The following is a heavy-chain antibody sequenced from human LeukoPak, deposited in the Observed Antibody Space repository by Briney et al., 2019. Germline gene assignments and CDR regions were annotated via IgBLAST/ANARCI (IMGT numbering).Heavy chain of an antibody. Sequence: GGSLRLSCAASGFTFDDYGMSWVRQAPGKGLEWVSSISSSSSYIYYADSVKGRFTISRDNAKNSLYLQMNSLRAEDTAVYYCARPQFGYGGNLPFDYWGQGTLVTVSS. J-gene: IGHJ4*02. D-gene: IGHD4-23*01. CDR1: GFTFDDYG. CDR2: ISSSSSYI. V-gene: IGHV3-21*01. CDR3: ARPQFGYGGNLPFDY.